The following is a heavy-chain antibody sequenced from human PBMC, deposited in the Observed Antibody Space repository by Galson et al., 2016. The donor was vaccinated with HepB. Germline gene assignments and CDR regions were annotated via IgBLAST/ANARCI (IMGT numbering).Heavy chain of an antibody. V-gene: IGHV3-21*03. D-gene: IGHD1-26*01. CDR3: GREGSYGGSYYPVAFDV. CDR2: ISSSSSYI. Sequence: SLRLSCAASGFTFSNYSMNWVRQAPGKGLEWVSSISSSSSYISYADSVKGRFTISRDNAKNSLYLQMNSLKTEDTGVYYCGREGSYGGSYYPVAFDVWGQGTVVTVSS. CDR1: GFTFSNYS. J-gene: IGHJ3*01.